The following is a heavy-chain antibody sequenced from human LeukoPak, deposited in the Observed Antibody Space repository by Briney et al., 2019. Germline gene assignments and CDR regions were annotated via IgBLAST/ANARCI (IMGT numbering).Heavy chain of an antibody. V-gene: IGHV3-11*05. CDR1: GFSFSDYD. Sequence: RAGGSLRLSCAASGFSFSDYDMIWLRQAPGKGPEWVSYNRSRSSYTKCADSVKGRFTISRENAKNSLYLQMNSLRAEDTAVYYCARDWDFAVWGQGTLVTVSS. CDR3: ARDWDFAV. J-gene: IGHJ4*02. CDR2: NRSRSSYT. D-gene: IGHD1-26*01.